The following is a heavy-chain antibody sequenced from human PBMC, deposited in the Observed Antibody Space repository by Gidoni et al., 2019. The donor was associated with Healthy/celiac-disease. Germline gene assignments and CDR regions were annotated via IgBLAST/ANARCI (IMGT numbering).Heavy chain of an antibody. V-gene: IGHV4-59*01. Sequence: QVQLQESGPGLVKPSETLSLTCTVSGGSISSYYWSWLRQPPGKGLEWIGYIYYSGGTNYNPPLKSRVTISVDTSKNQFSLKLSSVTAADTAVYYCARDQVAGLDYWGQGTLVTVSS. CDR2: IYYSGGT. J-gene: IGHJ4*02. CDR3: ARDQVAGLDY. D-gene: IGHD6-19*01. CDR1: GGSISSYY.